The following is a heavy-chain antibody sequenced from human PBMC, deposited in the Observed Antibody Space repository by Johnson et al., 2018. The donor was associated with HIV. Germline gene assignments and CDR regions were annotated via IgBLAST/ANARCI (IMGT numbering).Heavy chain of an antibody. CDR2: ISYDGSNK. J-gene: IGHJ3*02. V-gene: IGHV3-30-3*01. CDR1: GFTFSSYA. CDR3: ARELEFGDLRKNDAFDI. Sequence: QVQLVESGGGVVQPGRSLRLSCAASGFTFSSYAMHWVRQAPGKGLERVAVISYDGSNKYYADSVKGRFTISRDNSKNTLYLQMNSLRAEDTAVYYCARELEFGDLRKNDAFDIWGQGTMVTVSS. D-gene: IGHD4-17*01.